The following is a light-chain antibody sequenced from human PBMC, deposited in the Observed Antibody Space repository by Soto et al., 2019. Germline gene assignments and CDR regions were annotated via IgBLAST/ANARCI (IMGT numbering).Light chain of an antibody. CDR3: QKYNTSPYS. CDR2: GAS. J-gene: IGKJ2*03. CDR1: RIVISNY. Sequence: ESVLAQSPGTLSLSPGEGATLSCRSSRIVISNYLAWYQKKPGQAPRLLIYGASNRATVVPDRFSGSGSGTDFTLTIRGLESEDFAVYFCQKYNTSPYSFGQGTKLEIK. V-gene: IGKV3-20*01.